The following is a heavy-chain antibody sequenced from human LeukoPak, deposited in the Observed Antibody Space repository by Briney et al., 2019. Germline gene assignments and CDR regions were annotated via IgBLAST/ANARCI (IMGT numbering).Heavy chain of an antibody. CDR3: ATGDCGGDCYSSYFDY. Sequence: PGRSLRLSCAASGFTFSSYAMHWVRQAPGKGLEWMAVISYDGSNKYYADSVKGRFTISRDNSKSMLYLQMNSLRDEDTAVYYCATGDCGGDCYSSYFDYWGQGTLVTVSS. D-gene: IGHD2-21*02. CDR2: ISYDGSNK. V-gene: IGHV3-30-3*01. J-gene: IGHJ4*02. CDR1: GFTFSSYA.